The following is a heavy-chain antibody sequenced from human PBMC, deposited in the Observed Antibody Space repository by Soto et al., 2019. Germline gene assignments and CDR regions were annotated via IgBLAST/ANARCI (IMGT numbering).Heavy chain of an antibody. Sequence: GESLKISFKGSGYSFTSYWIGWVLQMPGKGLEWMGIIYAGDSDTRYSPSFQGQVTMSSDKSISTAYLQWSTLRSSDTATYYCARHPLTAVTSIDDWGQGTLVTVSS. CDR2: IYAGDSDT. J-gene: IGHJ4*01. D-gene: IGHD4-17*01. V-gene: IGHV5-51*01. CDR1: GYSFTSYW. CDR3: ARHPLTAVTSIDD.